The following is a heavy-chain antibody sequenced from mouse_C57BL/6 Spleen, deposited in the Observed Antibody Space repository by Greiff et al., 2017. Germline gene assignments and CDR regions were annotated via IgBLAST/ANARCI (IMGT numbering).Heavy chain of an antibody. Sequence: VQLQQPGAELVRPGSSVKLSCKASGYTFTSYWMDWVKQRPGQGLEWIGNIYPSDSETHYNQKFKDKATLTVDKSSSTAYMQLSSLTSEDSAVYYCARASSGSPGYWGQGTTLTVSS. CDR2: IYPSDSET. CDR1: GYTFTSYW. D-gene: IGHD3-2*02. CDR3: ARASSGSPGY. V-gene: IGHV1-61*01. J-gene: IGHJ2*01.